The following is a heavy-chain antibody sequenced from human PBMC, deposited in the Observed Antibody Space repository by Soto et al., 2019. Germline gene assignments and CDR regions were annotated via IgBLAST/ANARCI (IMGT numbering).Heavy chain of an antibody. D-gene: IGHD1-20*01. CDR2: INPSGGST. Sequence: ASVKVSCKASGYTFASYYMHWVRQAPGQGLEWMGIINPSGGSTSYAQKFQGRVTMTRDTSTSTVYMELSSLRSEDTAVYYCARDNWNDDNIDYWGQGTLVTDSS. CDR1: GYTFASYY. V-gene: IGHV1-46*03. J-gene: IGHJ4*02. CDR3: ARDNWNDDNIDY.